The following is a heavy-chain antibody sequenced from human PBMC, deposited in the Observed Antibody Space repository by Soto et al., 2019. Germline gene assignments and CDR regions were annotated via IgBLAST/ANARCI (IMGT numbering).Heavy chain of an antibody. D-gene: IGHD1-26*01. CDR2: IYSGGTT. CDR3: AGGGTYELFDY. Sequence: EVQLVESGGGLVQPGGSLRLSCAASGFTVTSNYMSWVRQAPGKGLEGVSIIYSGGTTYYADSVKGRFTITRDNSKNTLYPQMNSLRAEDTALYYCAGGGTYELFDYWGQGTLVTVSS. J-gene: IGHJ4*02. CDR1: GFTVTSNY. V-gene: IGHV3-53*01.